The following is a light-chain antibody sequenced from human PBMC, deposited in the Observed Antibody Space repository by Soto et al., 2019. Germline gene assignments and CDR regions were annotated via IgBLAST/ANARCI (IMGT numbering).Light chain of an antibody. Sequence: QSVLTQPDSVSGSPGQSITISCTGTSXDVGGYNYVSWYQQHPGKAPKLMIYEVSNRPSGVSNRFSGSKSGNTASLTISGLQAEDEADYYCSSYTSSSTPVVFGGGTKVTFL. J-gene: IGLJ2*01. CDR1: SXDVGGYNY. CDR2: EVS. CDR3: SSYTSSSTPVV. V-gene: IGLV2-14*01.